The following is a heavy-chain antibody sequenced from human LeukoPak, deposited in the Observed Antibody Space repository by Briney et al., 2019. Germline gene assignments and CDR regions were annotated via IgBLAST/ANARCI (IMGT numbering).Heavy chain of an antibody. V-gene: IGHV1-2*02. Sequence: ASVKVSCKASGYTFTGYYIHWVRQAPGQGLEWMGWINPNSGDTNYAQKFQGRVTMTRDTSINTAYMELSRLRSEDTAVYYCARDLSLWGQGTLVTVSS. CDR3: ARDLSL. CDR1: GYTFTGYY. CDR2: INPNSGDT. J-gene: IGHJ4*02.